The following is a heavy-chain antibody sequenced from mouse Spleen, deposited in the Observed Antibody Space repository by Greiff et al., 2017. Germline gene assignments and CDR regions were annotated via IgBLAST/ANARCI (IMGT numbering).Heavy chain of an antibody. CDR3: ARSPTATPFYFDY. J-gene: IGHJ2*01. Sequence: QVQLKQSGAELVKPGASVKISCKASGYAFSSYWMNWVKQRPGKGLEWIGQIYPGDGDTNYNGKFKGKATLTADKSSSTAYMQLSSLTSEDSAVYFCARSPTATPFYFDYWGQGTTLTVSS. CDR1: GYAFSSYW. CDR2: IYPGDGDT. D-gene: IGHD1-2*01. V-gene: IGHV1-80*01.